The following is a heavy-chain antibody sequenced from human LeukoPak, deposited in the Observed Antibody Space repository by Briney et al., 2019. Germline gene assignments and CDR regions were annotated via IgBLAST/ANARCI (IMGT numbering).Heavy chain of an antibody. CDR2: INHSGST. CDR3: ARSYGGNDY. V-gene: IGHV4-34*01. D-gene: IGHD4-17*01. J-gene: IGHJ4*02. CDR1: GGSISSHY. Sequence: SETLSLTCTVSGGSISSHYWSWIRQPPGKGLEWIGEINHSGSTNYNPSLKSRVTISVDTSKNQFSLKLSSVTAADTAVYYCARSYGGNDYWGQGTLVTVSS.